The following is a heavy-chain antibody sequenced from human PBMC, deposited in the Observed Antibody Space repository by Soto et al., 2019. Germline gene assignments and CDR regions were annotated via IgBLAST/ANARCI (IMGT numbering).Heavy chain of an antibody. Sequence: GGSLRLSCAASGFTFSTYGMHWVRQAPGKGLEWVALVWFDGSDKYSSDSVKGRFTISRDNSKNTLYLQMNSLRAEDTAVYYCARHYFLMVYATPFDYWGQGTLVTAPQ. CDR1: GFTFSTYG. V-gene: IGHV3-33*01. J-gene: IGHJ4*02. D-gene: IGHD2-8*01. CDR3: ARHYFLMVYATPFDY. CDR2: VWFDGSDK.